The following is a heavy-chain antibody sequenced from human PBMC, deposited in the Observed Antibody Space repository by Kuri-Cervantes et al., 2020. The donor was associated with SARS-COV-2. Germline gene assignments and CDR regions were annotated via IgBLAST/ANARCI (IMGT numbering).Heavy chain of an antibody. J-gene: IGHJ4*02. Sequence: SETLSLTCTVSGGSISTYYWSWIRQSPGKGLEWIGYLYYSGSTNYNPSLKSRVTISLDTSKNQFSLKLSSVTAADTAVYYCATGSYYVAYDYWGQGTLVTVSS. CDR2: LYYSGST. CDR1: GGSISTYY. V-gene: IGHV4-59*01. CDR3: ATGSYYVAYDY. D-gene: IGHD1-26*01.